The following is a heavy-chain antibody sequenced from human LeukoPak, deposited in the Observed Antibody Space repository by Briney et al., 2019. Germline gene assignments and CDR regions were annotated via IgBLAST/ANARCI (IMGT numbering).Heavy chain of an antibody. Sequence: SETLSLTCTVSGGSISSSSYYWGWIRQPPGKGLEWIGSIYYSGSTYYNPSLKSRVTISVDTSKNQFSLKLSSVTAADTAVYYCARLKPPSRLRFLERSDYWGQGTLVTVSS. CDR1: GGSISSSSYY. CDR2: IYYSGST. J-gene: IGHJ4*02. CDR3: ARLKPPSRLRFLERSDY. D-gene: IGHD3-3*01. V-gene: IGHV4-39*01.